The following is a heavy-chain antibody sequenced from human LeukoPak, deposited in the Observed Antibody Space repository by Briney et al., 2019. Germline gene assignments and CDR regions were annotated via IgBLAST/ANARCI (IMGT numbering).Heavy chain of an antibody. V-gene: IGHV3-9*01. CDR1: GFTFDDYA. CDR3: AKVLDYGDYYFDY. D-gene: IGHD4-17*01. CDR2: ISWNSGSI. J-gene: IGHJ4*02. Sequence: GGSLRLSCAASGFTFDDYAMRWVRQAPGKGLEWVAGISWNSGSIGYADSVKGRFTISRDNAKNSLYLQMTSLRAEDTALYYCAKVLDYGDYYFDYWGQGTLVTVSS.